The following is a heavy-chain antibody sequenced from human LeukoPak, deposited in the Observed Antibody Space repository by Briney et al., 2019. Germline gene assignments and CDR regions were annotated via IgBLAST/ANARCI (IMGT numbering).Heavy chain of an antibody. CDR1: GYTFTGYY. D-gene: IGHD3-22*01. CDR2: INPNSGGT. Sequence: GASVKVSCKASGYTFTGYYMHWVRQAPGQGLEWMGWINPNSGGTNYAQKFQGRVTMTRDTSISTAYMELSRLRSDDTAVYYCARDSSGYSKDAFDIWGQGTMVTVSS. CDR3: ARDSSGYSKDAFDI. V-gene: IGHV1-2*02. J-gene: IGHJ3*02.